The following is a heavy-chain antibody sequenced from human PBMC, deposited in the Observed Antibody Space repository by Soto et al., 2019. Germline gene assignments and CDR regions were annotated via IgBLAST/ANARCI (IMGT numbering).Heavy chain of an antibody. D-gene: IGHD1-1*01. Sequence: QVQLVQSGAEVKKPGASVKVSCQTSGYAFTSYHISWVRQAPGQSLEWMGWISAHNGKTNYAQKFQGRVTMTSDTSTNTAYMELRSLRSDDTAVYYCAREVETWDDLPFDHWGQGTLVTVSS. CDR1: GYAFTSYH. V-gene: IGHV1-18*01. CDR2: ISAHNGKT. CDR3: AREVETWDDLPFDH. J-gene: IGHJ4*02.